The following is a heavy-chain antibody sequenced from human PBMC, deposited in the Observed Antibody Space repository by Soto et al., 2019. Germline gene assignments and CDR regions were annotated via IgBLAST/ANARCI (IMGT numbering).Heavy chain of an antibody. CDR1: GYTFTGYY. CDR2: INPNSGGT. CDR3: GTTNYNPSLKSRVTISVDTSKNQFSLKLSPVTAADTAVYYCARGGAYYDFWSGYYGSDYYYYGMDV. D-gene: IGHD2-21*02. J-gene: IGHJ6*02. Sequence: ASVKVSCKASGYTFTGYYMHWVRQAHGQGLEWMGWINPNSGGTNYAQKFQGWVTMTRDTSISTAYMELSRLRSDDTAVYYSGTTNYNPSLKSRVTISVDTSKNQFSLKLSPVTAADTAVYYCARGGAYYDFWSGYYGSDYYYYGMDVWGQGTTVTVSS. V-gene: IGHV1-2*04.